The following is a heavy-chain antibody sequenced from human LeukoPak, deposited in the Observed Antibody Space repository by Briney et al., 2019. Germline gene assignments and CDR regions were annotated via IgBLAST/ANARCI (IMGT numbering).Heavy chain of an antibody. V-gene: IGHV3-30-3*01. D-gene: IGHD4-17*01. CDR3: APTYQTTVTTY. CDR1: GFTFSSYA. J-gene: IGHJ4*02. CDR2: ISYDGSNK. Sequence: GGSLRLSCAASGFTFSSYAMHWVRQAPGKGLEWVAVISYDGSNKYYADSVKGRFTISRDNSKNTLYLQMNSLRAEDTAVYYCAPTYQTTVTTYWGQGALVTVSS.